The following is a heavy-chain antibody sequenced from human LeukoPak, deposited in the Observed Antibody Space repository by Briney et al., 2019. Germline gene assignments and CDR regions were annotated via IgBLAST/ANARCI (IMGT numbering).Heavy chain of an antibody. CDR3: ARGNTVVTFGDAFDI. V-gene: IGHV3-53*01. CDR2: IYSGGST. D-gene: IGHD4-23*01. CDR1: GFTVSSNY. Sequence: PGGSLRLSCAASGFTVSSNYMSWVRQAPGKGLEWVSVIYSGGSTYYADSVKGRFTISRDNSKNTLYLQMNSLRAEDTAVYYCARGNTVVTFGDAFDIWGQGTMVTVSS. J-gene: IGHJ3*02.